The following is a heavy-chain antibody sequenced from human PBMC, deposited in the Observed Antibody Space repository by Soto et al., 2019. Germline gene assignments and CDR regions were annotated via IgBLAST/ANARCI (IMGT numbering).Heavy chain of an antibody. V-gene: IGHV3-23*01. D-gene: IGHD2-2*01. J-gene: IGHJ5*02. Sequence: GGSLRLSCAASGFTFSSYAMSWVRQAPGKGLEWVSAISGSGGSTYYADSVKGRFTISRDNSKNTLYLQMNSLRAEDTAVYYCARGRGYCSSTSCPGGSWFDPWGQGTLVTVSS. CDR1: GFTFSSYA. CDR3: ARGRGYCSSTSCPGGSWFDP. CDR2: ISGSGGST.